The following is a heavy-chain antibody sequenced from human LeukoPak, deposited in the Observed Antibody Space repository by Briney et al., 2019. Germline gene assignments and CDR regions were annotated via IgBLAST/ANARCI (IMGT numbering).Heavy chain of an antibody. CDR1: GYTFIGYY. Sequence: ASVKVSRKASGYTFIGYYMHWVRQAPGQGLEWMGWINPNSGVTNYAQKFQDRVTMTRDTSISTAYMELSRLTSDDTAVYYCARENWFDSWGRGTLVSVSS. J-gene: IGHJ5*01. CDR2: INPNSGVT. V-gene: IGHV1-2*02. CDR3: ARENWFDS.